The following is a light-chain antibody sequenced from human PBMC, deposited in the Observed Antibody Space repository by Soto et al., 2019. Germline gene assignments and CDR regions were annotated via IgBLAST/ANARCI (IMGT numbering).Light chain of an antibody. Sequence: QSALTQPASVSGSPGQSITISCTGTSSDVGSYNLVSCYQQHPGKAPKLMIYEGSKRPSGVSNRFSGSKSGNTASLTISGLQAEDEADYYCCSYAAGSTWVFGGGTKLTVL. V-gene: IGLV2-23*01. CDR2: EGS. J-gene: IGLJ2*01. CDR3: CSYAAGSTWV. CDR1: SSDVGSYNL.